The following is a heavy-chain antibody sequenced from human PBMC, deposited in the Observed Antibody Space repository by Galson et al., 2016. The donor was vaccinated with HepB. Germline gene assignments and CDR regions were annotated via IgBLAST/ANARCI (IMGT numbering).Heavy chain of an antibody. V-gene: IGHV4-39*01. Sequence: SETLFLTCTVSVGSINSGHTYFWGCLRQPTGKGLEWIASIYHSGTTHHSPSLTSRVTISVDTSKNHFSLKLTSVTAADTAVYYCARHVGASIVDGFDYWGQGALVTVSA. CDR3: ARHVGASIVDGFDY. D-gene: IGHD1-26*01. CDR1: VGSINSGHTYF. J-gene: IGHJ4*02. CDR2: IYHSGTT.